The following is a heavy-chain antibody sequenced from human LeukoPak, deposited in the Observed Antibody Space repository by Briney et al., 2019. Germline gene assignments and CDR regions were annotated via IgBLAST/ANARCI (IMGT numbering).Heavy chain of an antibody. CDR3: ARLGGWSFDY. J-gene: IGHJ4*02. Sequence: PGGSLRLSCVASGFTFSDFYMTWIRQAPGKGLEWVSYISTSGSSTNYADSLKGRFTISRDNAKKSLYLQMNTLRGDDTAVYYCARLGGWSFDYWGQGTLVTVSS. CDR1: GFTFSDFY. V-gene: IGHV3-11*03. D-gene: IGHD3-16*01. CDR2: ISTSGSST.